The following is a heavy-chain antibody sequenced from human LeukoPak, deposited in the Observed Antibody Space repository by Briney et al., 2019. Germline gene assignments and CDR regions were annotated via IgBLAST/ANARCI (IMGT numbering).Heavy chain of an antibody. J-gene: IGHJ3*02. D-gene: IGHD1-26*01. CDR1: GFILSTSE. CDR3: AKSKAPVGASGDAFDI. CDR2: IATDGTI. V-gene: IGHV3-48*03. Sequence: GGSLRLSCVASGFILSTSEMNWVRQAPGKGLEWVSFIATDGTIYYADSVKGRFTLSRDNAKNSLYLQMNSLRAEDTAVYYCAKSKAPVGASGDAFDIWGQGTMVTVSS.